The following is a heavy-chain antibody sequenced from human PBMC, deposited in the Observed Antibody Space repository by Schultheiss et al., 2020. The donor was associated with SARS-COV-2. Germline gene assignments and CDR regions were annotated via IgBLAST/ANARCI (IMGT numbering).Heavy chain of an antibody. CDR2: VSWNGSRT. CDR1: GFTFDDYA. J-gene: IGHJ6*02. Sequence: GESLKISCAASGFTFDDYAMNWVRQAPGKGLEWVSGVSWNGSRTHYADSVKGRFTISRDNAKNSLYLQMNSLRAEDTAVYYCAKDSSLGYYGMDVWGQGTTVTVSS. V-gene: IGHV3-20*04. CDR3: AKDSSLGYYGMDV.